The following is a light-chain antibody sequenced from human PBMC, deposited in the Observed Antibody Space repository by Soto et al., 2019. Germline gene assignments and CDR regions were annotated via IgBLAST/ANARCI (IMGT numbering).Light chain of an antibody. Sequence: QLVLTQPPSASEAPGQRVTISCSGGSSNIGSKTVTWYQHVSGTAPKLLMYSNDQRPSGVPDRFSGSKSGTSASLAISGLQAEDEGDYFCAAWDDSLKSVVFGTGTKLTVL. CDR2: SND. CDR3: AAWDDSLKSVV. J-gene: IGLJ1*01. V-gene: IGLV1-44*01. CDR1: SSNIGSKT.